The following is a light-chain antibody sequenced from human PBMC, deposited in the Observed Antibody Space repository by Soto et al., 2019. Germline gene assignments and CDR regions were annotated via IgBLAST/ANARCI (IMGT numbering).Light chain of an antibody. J-gene: IGKJ5*01. V-gene: IGKV1-5*01. CDR3: QQYQTYST. CDR2: DAS. Sequence: DIQMTQSPSTLSASGGDRVTITCRASQSIRSLLAWYQQKPGKAPKVLIYDASSLGSGVPSRFSGSGSGTEFTLTISSLQPDDIATYFCQQYQTYSTFGQGTRLEI. CDR1: QSIRSL.